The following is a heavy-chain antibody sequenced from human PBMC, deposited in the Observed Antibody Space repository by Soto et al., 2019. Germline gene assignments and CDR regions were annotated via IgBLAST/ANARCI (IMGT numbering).Heavy chain of an antibody. J-gene: IGHJ6*02. V-gene: IGHV4-39*01. CDR1: GGSISSSSYY. CDR3: ATTMTTVTYYYYGMDV. CDR2: IYYSGST. D-gene: IGHD4-17*01. Sequence: PSETLSLTCTVSGGSISSSSYYWGWIRQPPGKGLEWIGSIYYSGSTYYNPSLKSRVTISVDTSKNQFSLKLSSVTAADTAVYYCATTMTTVTYYYYGMDVWGQGTTVTVSS.